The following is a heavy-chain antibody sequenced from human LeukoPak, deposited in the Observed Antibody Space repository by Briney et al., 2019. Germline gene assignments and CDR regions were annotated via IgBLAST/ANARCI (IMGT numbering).Heavy chain of an antibody. Sequence: PSETLSLTCTVSGGSISSYYWSWIRQPPGKRLEWIGYIYYSGSTNYNPSLKSRVTISVDTSKNQFSLKLSSVTAADTAVYYCARGNRGYFDYWGQGTLVTVSS. J-gene: IGHJ4*02. V-gene: IGHV4-59*12. CDR3: ARGNRGYFDY. D-gene: IGHD1-14*01. CDR1: GGSISSYY. CDR2: IYYSGST.